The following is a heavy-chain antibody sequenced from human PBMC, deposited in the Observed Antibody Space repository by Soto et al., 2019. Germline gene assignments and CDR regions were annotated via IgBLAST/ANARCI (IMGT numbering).Heavy chain of an antibody. J-gene: IGHJ3*02. Sequence: GGSLRLSCAASGFTFSSYSMNWVRQAPGKGLEWVSSISSSSSYIYYADSVKGRFTISRDNAKNSLYLQMNSLRAEETAVYYCARDLYCSGGSCYRFFDIWGQGTMVTVSS. V-gene: IGHV3-21*01. CDR3: ARDLYCSGGSCYRFFDI. D-gene: IGHD2-15*01. CDR1: GFTFSSYS. CDR2: ISSSSSYI.